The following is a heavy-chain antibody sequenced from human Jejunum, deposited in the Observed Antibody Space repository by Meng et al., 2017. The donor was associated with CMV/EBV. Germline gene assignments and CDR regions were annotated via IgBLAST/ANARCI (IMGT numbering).Heavy chain of an antibody. D-gene: IGHD3-10*01. Sequence: QITLRESGPTLVKPTQTLTRTCSFPWFSVSKSGVGVGWIGPPPGKALEWLAAIYWNDDTRYSPSLKSSLNITKDTSKNQVVLTTTNMYPVDTAIYYCAHSTYGSGKYYFDYWGQGTLVTVSS. V-gene: IGHV2-5*01. CDR2: IYWNDDT. CDR3: AHSTYGSGKYYFDY. J-gene: IGHJ4*02. CDR1: WFSVSKSGVG.